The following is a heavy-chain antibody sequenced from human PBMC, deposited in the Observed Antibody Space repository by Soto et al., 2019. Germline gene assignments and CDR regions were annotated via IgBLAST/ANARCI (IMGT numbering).Heavy chain of an antibody. CDR1: GGSISSGGYY. CDR3: ARGGIAAAAPPDY. Sequence: QVQLQESGPGLVKPSQTLSLTCTVSGGSISSGGYYWSWIRQHPGKGLEWIGYIYYSGSTYYNPSFKCRVTISVDTSKNHFSLKLSSVTAADTAVYYCARGGIAAAAPPDYWGQRTLVTVSS. D-gene: IGHD6-13*01. J-gene: IGHJ4*02. CDR2: IYYSGST. V-gene: IGHV4-31*03.